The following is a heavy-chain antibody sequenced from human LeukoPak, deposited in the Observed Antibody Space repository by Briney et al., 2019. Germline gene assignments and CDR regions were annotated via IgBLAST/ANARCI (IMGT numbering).Heavy chain of an antibody. V-gene: IGHV3-23*01. CDR2: ISGSGGST. CDR1: GFTFSSYA. CDR3: AKDLYYDSSGYYYPHY. D-gene: IGHD3-22*01. J-gene: IGHJ4*02. Sequence: GGSLRLSCAASGFTFSSYAMSWARQAPGKGLEWVSAISGSGGSTYYADSVKGRFTISRDNSKNTLYLQMNSLRAEDTAVYYCAKDLYYDSSGYYYPHYWGQGTLVTVSS.